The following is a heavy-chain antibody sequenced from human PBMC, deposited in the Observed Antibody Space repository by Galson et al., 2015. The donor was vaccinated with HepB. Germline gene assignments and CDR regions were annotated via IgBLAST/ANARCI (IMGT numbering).Heavy chain of an antibody. CDR3: ARVYFGSGSSSAYWYFDL. Sequence: SLRLSCAASGFTFSRYWMSWVRQAPGKGLESVSYISSTGTTMYYADSAKGRFTISRDNAQNSLYLQMNSLRDEDTAVYYCARVYFGSGSSSAYWYFDLWGRGALVTVSS. D-gene: IGHD3-10*01. V-gene: IGHV3-48*02. J-gene: IGHJ2*01. CDR2: ISSTGTTM. CDR1: GFTFSRYW.